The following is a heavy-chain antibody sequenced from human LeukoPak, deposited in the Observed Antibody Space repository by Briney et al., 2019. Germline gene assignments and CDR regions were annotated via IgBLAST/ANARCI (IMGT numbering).Heavy chain of an antibody. CDR1: GYTFSDYF. J-gene: IGHJ4*02. Sequence: ASVKVSCKPSGYTFSDYFIHSVRQAPGQGPEWMGWINPYSGVTNSAQKFQGRVTMTTDTSIRTVYMEVSRTRSDDTAVYYCARGMAVGGTKIGFDYWGQGTVVTVSS. D-gene: IGHD6-19*01. V-gene: IGHV1-2*02. CDR2: INPYSGVT. CDR3: ARGMAVGGTKIGFDY.